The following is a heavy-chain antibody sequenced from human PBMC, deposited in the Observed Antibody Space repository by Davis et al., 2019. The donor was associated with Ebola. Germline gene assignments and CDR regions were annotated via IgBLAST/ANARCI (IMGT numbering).Heavy chain of an antibody. CDR1: GFTFSSYS. CDR2: ISYDGSNK. V-gene: IGHV3-30*03. D-gene: IGHD1-26*01. J-gene: IGHJ4*02. Sequence: PGGSLRLSCAASGFTFSSYSMNWVRQAPGKGLEWVAVISYDGSNKYYADSVKGRFTISRDNSKNTLYLQMNSLRAEDTAVYYCAREAYSGSYGHWGQGTLVTVSS. CDR3: AREAYSGSYGH.